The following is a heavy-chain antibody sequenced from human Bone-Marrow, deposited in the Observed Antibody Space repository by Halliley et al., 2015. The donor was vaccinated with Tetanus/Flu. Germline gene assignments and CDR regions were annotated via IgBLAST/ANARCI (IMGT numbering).Heavy chain of an antibody. CDR3: ARWNNFGDPPFDF. CDR2: IHHSGST. Sequence: TLSLTCTVSGGSLISFSWSWIRQRPGKGLEWIGYIHHSGSTSYDASLKSRVTISTDTPKNQFSLKLHSVTAADTAVYYCARWNNFGDPPFDFWGQGALVTVSS. D-gene: IGHD4-17*01. J-gene: IGHJ4*02. V-gene: IGHV4-59*01. CDR1: GGSLISFS.